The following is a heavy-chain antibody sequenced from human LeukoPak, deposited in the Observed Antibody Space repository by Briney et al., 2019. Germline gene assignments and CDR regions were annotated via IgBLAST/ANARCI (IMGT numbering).Heavy chain of an antibody. CDR1: GFTFSTYW. Sequence: GGSLRLSCAASGFTFSTYWMHWVRQAPGKGLVWVSRINSDGSITKYADSVKGRFTISRDNARNTLYLQMNSLRADDTAVYYCARAAYCGGDVYSIGTGALGYWGQGTLVTVSS. V-gene: IGHV3-74*01. J-gene: IGHJ4*02. CDR3: ARAAYCGGDVYSIGTGALGY. D-gene: IGHD2-21*02. CDR2: INSDGSIT.